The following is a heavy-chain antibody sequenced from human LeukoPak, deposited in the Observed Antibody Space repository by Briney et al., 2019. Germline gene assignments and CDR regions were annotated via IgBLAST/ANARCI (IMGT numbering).Heavy chain of an antibody. Sequence: PSETLSLTCTVSGGSISRSSYYWGWIRQPPGKGLGWIGSIYYSGSTYYNPSLKSRVTISVDTSKNQFSLKLSSVTAADTAVYYCARVFMRAEDVYYFDYWGQGTLVTVSS. J-gene: IGHJ4*02. CDR3: ARVFMRAEDVYYFDY. V-gene: IGHV4-39*07. CDR2: IYYSGST. CDR1: GGSISRSSYY. D-gene: IGHD1-14*01.